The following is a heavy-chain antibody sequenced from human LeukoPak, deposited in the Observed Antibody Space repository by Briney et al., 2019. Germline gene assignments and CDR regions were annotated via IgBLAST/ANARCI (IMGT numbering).Heavy chain of an antibody. CDR2: VSYDGGSK. J-gene: IGHJ4*02. CDR1: GFAFSSYA. V-gene: IGHV3-30-3*01. CDR3: ASRSSSWYYFDY. Sequence: PGGSLRLSCAASGFAFSSYAMHWVRQGPGKGLEWVALVSYDGGSKYYADSVKGRITISRDNAKNSLYLQMNSLRAEDTAVYYCASRSSSWYYFDYWGQGTLVTVSS. D-gene: IGHD6-13*01.